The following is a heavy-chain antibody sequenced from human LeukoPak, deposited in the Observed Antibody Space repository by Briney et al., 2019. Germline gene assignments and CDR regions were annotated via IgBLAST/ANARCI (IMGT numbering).Heavy chain of an antibody. Sequence: GGSLRLSCAASGFTFSSYSMNWVRQAPGKGLEWVSSISSSSSYIYYADSVKGRFTISRDNAKSSLFLQMISLRAEDTAVYYCAVSRWSPEYFQHWGQGTLVNVSS. CDR1: GFTFSSYS. D-gene: IGHD6-13*01. CDR2: ISSSSSYI. J-gene: IGHJ1*01. CDR3: AVSRWSPEYFQH. V-gene: IGHV3-21*01.